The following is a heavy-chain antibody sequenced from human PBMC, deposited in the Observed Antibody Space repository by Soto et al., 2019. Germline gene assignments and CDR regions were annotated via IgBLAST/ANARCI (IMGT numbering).Heavy chain of an antibody. CDR2: IYHGDSDT. D-gene: IGHD3-22*01. V-gene: IGHV5-51*01. CDR1: GYSFTSYW. CDR3: ARHLGPYYYASPYI. Sequence: GELMKVSSRGSGYSFTSYWIRCVLQMTGKGLEWMGIIYHGDSDTRYSPSFQGQVTISADKSISTAYLQWSSLKASDTAMYYCARHLGPYYYASPYIWGQGTMVTVSS. J-gene: IGHJ3*02.